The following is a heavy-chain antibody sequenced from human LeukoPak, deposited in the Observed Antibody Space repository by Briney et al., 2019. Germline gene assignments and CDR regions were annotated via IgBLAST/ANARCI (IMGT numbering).Heavy chain of an antibody. D-gene: IGHD3-22*01. CDR1: GDSISSYY. CDR3: ARRGSSGYGVFDY. Sequence: SETLSLTCTVSGDSISSYYWTWIRQPPGKGLEWIGYSGNTNYNPSLESRVTISVDTSKNQFSLKLTSVTAADTAVYYCARRGSSGYGVFDYWGQGIPVTVSS. V-gene: IGHV4-59*01. CDR2: SGNT. J-gene: IGHJ4*02.